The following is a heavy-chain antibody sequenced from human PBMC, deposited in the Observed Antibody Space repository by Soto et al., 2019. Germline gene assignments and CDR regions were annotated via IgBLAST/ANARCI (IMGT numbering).Heavy chain of an antibody. CDR1: GGSISSSSYY. D-gene: IGHD2-2*01. J-gene: IGHJ6*03. CDR3: ARCQLADNYYYYYYMDV. Sequence: SETLSLTCTVSGGSISSSSYYWGWIRQPPGKGLEWIGSIYYSGSTYYNPSLKSRVTISVDTSKNQFSLKLSSVTAADTAVYYCARCQLADNYYYYYYMDVWGKGTTVTVSS. V-gene: IGHV4-39*01. CDR2: IYYSGST.